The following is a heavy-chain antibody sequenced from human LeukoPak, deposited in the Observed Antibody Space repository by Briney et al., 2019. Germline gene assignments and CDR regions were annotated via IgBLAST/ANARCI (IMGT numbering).Heavy chain of an antibody. CDR1: GGSFSGYY. J-gene: IGHJ5*02. CDR3: ARHRILTGYYSTTPYNWFDP. V-gene: IGHV4-34*01. Sequence: PSETLSLTCAVYGGSFSGYYWSWIRQPPGKGLERIGEINHSGSTNYNPSLKSRVTISVDTSKNRFSLKLSSVTAADTAVYYCARHRILTGYYSTTPYNWFDPWGQGTLVTVSS. D-gene: IGHD3-9*01. CDR2: INHSGST.